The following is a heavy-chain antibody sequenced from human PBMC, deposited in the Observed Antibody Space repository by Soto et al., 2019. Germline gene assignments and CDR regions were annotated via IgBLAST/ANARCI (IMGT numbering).Heavy chain of an antibody. Sequence: PGGSVRLSCAASGFTFSDYYMSWIRQAPGKGLEWVSYISSSSSYTNYADSVKGRFTISRDNAKNSLYLQMNSLRAEDTAVYYCAREMSKTYYYDGSNDAFAIWGQGTMVTVSS. V-gene: IGHV3-11*05. CDR1: GFTFSDYY. CDR2: ISSSSSYT. J-gene: IGHJ3*02. D-gene: IGHD3-22*01. CDR3: AREMSKTYYYDGSNDAFAI.